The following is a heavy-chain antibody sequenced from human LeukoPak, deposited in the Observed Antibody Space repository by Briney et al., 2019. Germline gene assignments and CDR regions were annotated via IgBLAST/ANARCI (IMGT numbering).Heavy chain of an antibody. V-gene: IGHV3-74*01. D-gene: IGHD4-11*01. CDR2: IDQDGTYT. CDR3: ATDDYRGLGY. CDR1: GITFTDYW. J-gene: IGHJ4*02. Sequence: GGSLTLSCAASGITFTDYWMHWVRQAPGKGLAWVSHIDQDGTYTTYADSVKGRFTISRDNAKNTLYLQMNSLRAEDTAVYYCATDDYRGLGYWGQGTLVTVSS.